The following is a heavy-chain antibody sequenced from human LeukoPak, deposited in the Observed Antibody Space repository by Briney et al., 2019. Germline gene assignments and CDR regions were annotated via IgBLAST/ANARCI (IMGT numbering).Heavy chain of an antibody. CDR2: ISGSGGST. J-gene: IGHJ4*02. Sequence: GGSLRLSCAAAGFTFSSYGMSWVRQAPGKGLEWVSAISGSGGSTYYADSVKGRFTISRDNSKNTLYLQMNSLRAEDTAVYYCATGRLSFDYWGQGTLVTVSS. CDR3: ATGRLSFDY. D-gene: IGHD1-26*01. CDR1: GFTFSSYG. V-gene: IGHV3-23*01.